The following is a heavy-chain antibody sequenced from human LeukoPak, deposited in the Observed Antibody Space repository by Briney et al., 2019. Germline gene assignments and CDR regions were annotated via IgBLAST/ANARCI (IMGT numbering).Heavy chain of an antibody. CDR3: ARGRLRLGELYPYYFDY. D-gene: IGHD3-16*01. J-gene: IGHJ4*02. CDR2: INYSGST. V-gene: IGHV4-59*01. CDR1: GCSISSYY. Sequence: SETLSLTCTVSGCSISSYYLSWIRQPPGKGLEWIGYINYSGSTNYNPSLKSRVTISVDTSKNQFSLKLSSVTAADTAVYYCARGRLRLGELYPYYFDYWGQGTLVTVSS.